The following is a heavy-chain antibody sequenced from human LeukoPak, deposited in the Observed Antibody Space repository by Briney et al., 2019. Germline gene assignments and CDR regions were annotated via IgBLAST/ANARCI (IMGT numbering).Heavy chain of an antibody. Sequence: KPSETLSLTSTVSGGSLNSSSYYWGWIRQPPGKGLEWIGSIYYSGRTYYNPSLRSRATIFVDTSKNQFSLKLNSVTAADTAVYYCARSQATAMVSDYWGQGTLVTVSS. CDR2: IYYSGRT. CDR3: ARSQATAMVSDY. V-gene: IGHV4-39*01. J-gene: IGHJ4*02. D-gene: IGHD2-2*01. CDR1: GGSLNSSSYY.